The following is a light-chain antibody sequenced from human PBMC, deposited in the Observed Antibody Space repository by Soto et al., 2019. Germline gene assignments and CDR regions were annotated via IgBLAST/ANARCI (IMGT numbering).Light chain of an antibody. V-gene: IGKV3-15*01. CDR3: QQYTNWPVMYT. CDR2: GAS. CDR1: QSVSSN. J-gene: IGKJ2*01. Sequence: EIVMTQSPATLSVSLGERATLSCRASQSVSSNLAWYQQKPGQAPRLLIYGASTRATGIPARFSGSGSGTEFTLTISSLQSEDFAVYYCQQYTNWPVMYTFGQGTKLEIK.